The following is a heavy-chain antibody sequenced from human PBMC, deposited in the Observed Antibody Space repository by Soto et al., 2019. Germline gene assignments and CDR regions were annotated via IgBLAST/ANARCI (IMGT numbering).Heavy chain of an antibody. CDR3: ARDAVLLWFGELSTRTRIQYYMDV. CDR2: INHSGST. Sequence: QVQLQQWGAGLLKPSETLSLTCAVYGGSFSGYYWSWIRQPPGKGLEWIGEINHSGSTNYNPSLKSRVTISVDTSKNQFSLKLSSVTAADTAVYYCARDAVLLWFGELSTRTRIQYYMDVWGKGTTVTVSS. CDR1: GGSFSGYY. J-gene: IGHJ6*03. D-gene: IGHD3-10*01. V-gene: IGHV4-34*01.